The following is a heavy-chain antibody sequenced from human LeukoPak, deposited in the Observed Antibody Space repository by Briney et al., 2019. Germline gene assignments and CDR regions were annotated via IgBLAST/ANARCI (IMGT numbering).Heavy chain of an antibody. CDR1: GFTVSSNY. V-gene: IGHV3-66*01. D-gene: IGHD4-17*01. CDR3: ARDGGRSYGDLPPGMDV. Sequence: GGSLRLSCAASGFTVSSNYMSWVRQAPGKGLEWVSVIYSGGSTYYADSVKGRFTISRDNSKNMLYLQMNSLRAEDTAVYYCARDGGRSYGDLPPGMDVWGQGTTVTVSS. J-gene: IGHJ6*02. CDR2: IYSGGST.